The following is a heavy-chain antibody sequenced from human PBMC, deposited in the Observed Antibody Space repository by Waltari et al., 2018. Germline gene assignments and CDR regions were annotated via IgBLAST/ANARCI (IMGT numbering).Heavy chain of an antibody. D-gene: IGHD3-9*01. CDR1: DFSISIGFS. Sequence: RMQESGPGQGKPSTTPSRLFSVPDFSISIGFSWGWLRQSPGKGLEWIGNISDIGITSYNPSPQSRVTISIAKCKIQCDQKLGYGTDADTAVFYCAREAGSGIDWYHDYWGQGILVTVSS. CDR3: AREAGSGIDWYHDY. V-gene: IGHV4-38-2*02. CDR2: ISDIGIT. J-gene: IGHJ4*02.